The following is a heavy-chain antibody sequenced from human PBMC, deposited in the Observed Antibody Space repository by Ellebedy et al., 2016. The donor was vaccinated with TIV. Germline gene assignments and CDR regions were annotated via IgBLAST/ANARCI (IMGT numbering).Heavy chain of an antibody. CDR1: GFTVSSNY. V-gene: IGHV3-53*01. CDR3: ARVPGFS. D-gene: IGHD3-10*01. J-gene: IGHJ5*02. Sequence: GESLKISCAASGFTVSSNYMSWVRQAPGKGLEWVSVIYSGGSTYYADSVKGRFNISRDNAKNSLYLQMNSLRAEDTAIYYCARVPGFSWGQGTLVTVSS. CDR2: IYSGGST.